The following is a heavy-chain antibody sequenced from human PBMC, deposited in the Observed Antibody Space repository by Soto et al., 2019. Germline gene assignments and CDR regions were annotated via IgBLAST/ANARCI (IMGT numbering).Heavy chain of an antibody. J-gene: IGHJ6*02. Sequence: GASVKVSCKASGFTFTSSAVQRVRQARGQRLEWTGWIVVGSGNTNYAQKFQERVTITRDMSTSTAYMEQSSLRSEGTAVYYCASWDRGPYGMDVWGQGTTVTVSS. D-gene: IGHD6-13*01. CDR1: GFTFTSSA. V-gene: IGHV1-58*01. CDR3: ASWDRGPYGMDV. CDR2: IVVGSGNT.